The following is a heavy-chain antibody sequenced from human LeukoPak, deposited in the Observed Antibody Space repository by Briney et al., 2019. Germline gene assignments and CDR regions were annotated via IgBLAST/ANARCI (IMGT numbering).Heavy chain of an antibody. CDR1: GFTFSSYA. CDR2: ISYDGSNK. CDR3: AREGQRETIFGSEDY. J-gene: IGHJ4*02. D-gene: IGHD3-3*01. V-gene: IGHV3-30-3*01. Sequence: GWSLRLSCAASGFTFSSYAMHWVRQAPGKGLEWVAVISYDGSNKYYADSVKGRFTISRDNSKNTLYLQMNSLRAEDTAVYYCAREGQRETIFGSEDYWGQGTLVTVSS.